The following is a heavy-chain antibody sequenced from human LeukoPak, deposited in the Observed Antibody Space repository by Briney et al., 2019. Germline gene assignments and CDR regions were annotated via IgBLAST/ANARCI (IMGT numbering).Heavy chain of an antibody. Sequence: GRSLRLSCAASGFTFSSYAMHWVRQAPGKGLEWVAVISYDGSNKYYADPVKGRFTISRDNSKNTLYLQMNSLRAEDTAVYYCARDILNTFDYWGQGTLVTVSS. J-gene: IGHJ4*02. CDR1: GFTFSSYA. CDR2: ISYDGSNK. V-gene: IGHV3-30*04. D-gene: IGHD3-9*01. CDR3: ARDILNTFDY.